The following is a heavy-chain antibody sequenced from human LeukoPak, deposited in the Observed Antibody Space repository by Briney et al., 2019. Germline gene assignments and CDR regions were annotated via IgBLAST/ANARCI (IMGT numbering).Heavy chain of an antibody. J-gene: IGHJ4*02. CDR2: MNPNSGNT. CDR3: AKAGESARSRSAYYY. Sequence: AASVKVSCKASGYTFTNYDINWVRQATGQGLEWMGWMNPNSGNTGYAQKFQGRITITRNTSISIAYMGLSGLRSEDTAMYYCAKAGESARSRSAYYYWGQGTLVTVSS. CDR1: GYTFTNYD. D-gene: IGHD3-3*01. V-gene: IGHV1-8*03.